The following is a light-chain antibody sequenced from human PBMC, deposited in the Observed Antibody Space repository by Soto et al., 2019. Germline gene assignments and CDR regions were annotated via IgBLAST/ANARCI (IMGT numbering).Light chain of an antibody. CDR2: GSN. CDR3: PSYDSGIPWV. J-gene: IGLJ3*02. V-gene: IGLV1-40*01. Sequence: QLVLTQPPSVSGAPGQRVTIFCTGTSSNIGAGYDVHWYQQLPGTVPKLLIYGSNNRPSGVPDRFSGSKSGTSASLAITGLQADDEATYYCPSYDSGIPWVFGGGTKLTVL. CDR1: SSNIGAGYD.